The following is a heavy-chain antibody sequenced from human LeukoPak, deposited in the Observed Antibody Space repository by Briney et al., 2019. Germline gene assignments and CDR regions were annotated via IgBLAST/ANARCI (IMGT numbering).Heavy chain of an antibody. CDR2: ISSTSSNI. D-gene: IGHD3-3*01. J-gene: IGHJ4*02. CDR1: GFTFSTYS. Sequence: PGGALRPSCAASGFTFSTYSMNWVRQAPGKGLEWVSSISSTSSNIHYADSVKGRFTISRDNAKNSLYLHMNSLRADDTAVYYCARVEYYYFWSALNYFDYWGRGTLVTVSS. CDR3: ARVEYYYFWSALNYFDY. V-gene: IGHV3-21*01.